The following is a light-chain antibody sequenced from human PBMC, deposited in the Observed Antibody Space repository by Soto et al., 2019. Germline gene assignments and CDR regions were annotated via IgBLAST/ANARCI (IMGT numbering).Light chain of an antibody. V-gene: IGKV3-20*01. J-gene: IGKJ1*01. Sequence: SPGTVSLSPGERATLSCRASQSVSSSYLAWYQQKPGQAPRLLIYGASSRATGIPDRFSGSGSGTDFTLTISSLEAEDFAGYYCQQYGSSAWTFGHGTNVDIK. CDR3: QQYGSSAWT. CDR1: QSVSSSY. CDR2: GAS.